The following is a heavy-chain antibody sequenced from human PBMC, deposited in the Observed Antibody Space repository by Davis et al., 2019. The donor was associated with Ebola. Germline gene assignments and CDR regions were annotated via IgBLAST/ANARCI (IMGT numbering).Heavy chain of an antibody. CDR2: ISARSNYI. CDR3: ARDRVAVSDPHGYGMDV. V-gene: IGHV3-21*01. J-gene: IGHJ6*04. CDR1: GFTFSNYR. Sequence: GESLKISCVASGFTFSNYRMNWVRQAPGKGLEWVSCISARSNYIYESDSVKGRFTISRDNTKNSLYLQMNNLRAEDTAVYYCARDRVAVSDPHGYGMDVWGKGTTVTVSS. D-gene: IGHD6-19*01.